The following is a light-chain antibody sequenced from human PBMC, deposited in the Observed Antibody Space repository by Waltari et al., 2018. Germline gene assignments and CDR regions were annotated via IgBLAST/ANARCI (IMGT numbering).Light chain of an antibody. V-gene: IGLV10-54*01. Sequence: QAGLTQPPSVSKGLRQTATLTCPGNSDSVCNQGAARLQQHPGHPPTLLSYRNDARPSGISDRFSASRSGNTASLTITGLQAEDEADYFCSAWDSSLSSWVFGGGTKLTVL. CDR1: SDSVCNQG. CDR2: RND. J-gene: IGLJ3*02. CDR3: SAWDSSLSSWV.